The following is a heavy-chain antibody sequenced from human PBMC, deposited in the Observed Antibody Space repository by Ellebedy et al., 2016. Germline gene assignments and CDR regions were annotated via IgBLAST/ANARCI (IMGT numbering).Heavy chain of an antibody. CDR3: AKHTHYEI. V-gene: IGHV4-59*08. D-gene: IGHD3-3*01. J-gene: IGHJ4*02. Sequence: GSLRLSCTVSGGSISGYYWSWLRQFPGKGLEWIGYVSYSGTTNYNPSLKSRVTISIDTSKNQFSLRLSSVTAADTAVYYCAKHTHYEIWGQGTPVTVSS. CDR1: GGSISGYY. CDR2: VSYSGTT.